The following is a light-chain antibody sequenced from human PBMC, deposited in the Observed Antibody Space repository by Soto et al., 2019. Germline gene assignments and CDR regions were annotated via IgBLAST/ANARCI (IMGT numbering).Light chain of an antibody. CDR2: GAS. CDR1: QSVSSTY. J-gene: IGKJ5*01. Sequence: EIVLTQSPGTLSLSPGERATLSCRASQSVSSTYLAWYQQKPGQAPRPLIYGASSRATGIPDRFSGSGSGTDFTLTISRLEPEDFVVYYCQQYGSSPPITFGQGTTLGIK. CDR3: QQYGSSPPIT. V-gene: IGKV3-20*01.